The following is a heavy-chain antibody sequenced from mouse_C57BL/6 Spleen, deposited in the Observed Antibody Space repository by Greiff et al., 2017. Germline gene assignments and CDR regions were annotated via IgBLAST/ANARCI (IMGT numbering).Heavy chain of an antibody. Sequence: VQLQQPGAELVKPGASVKMSCKASGYTFTSYWITWVKQRPGQGLEWIGDIYPGSGSTNYNEKFKSKATLTVDTSSSTAYMQLSSLTSEDSAVYYCASETYYYGSRYYFDYWGQGTTLTVSS. CDR1: GYTFTSYW. CDR2: IYPGSGST. D-gene: IGHD1-1*01. J-gene: IGHJ2*01. CDR3: ASETYYYGSRYYFDY. V-gene: IGHV1-55*01.